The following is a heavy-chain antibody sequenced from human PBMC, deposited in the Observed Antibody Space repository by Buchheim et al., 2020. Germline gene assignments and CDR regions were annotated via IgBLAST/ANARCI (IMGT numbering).Heavy chain of an antibody. CDR3: ARGALRYFDWLPDYYYYYGMDV. CDR1: GYTFTSYD. V-gene: IGHV1-8*01. Sequence: QVQLVQSGAEVKKSGASVKVSCKASGYTFTSYDINWVRQATGQGLEWMGWMNPNSGNTGYAQKFQGRVTMTRNTSISTAYMELSSLRSEDTAVYYCARGALRYFDWLPDYYYYYGMDVWGQGTT. J-gene: IGHJ6*02. CDR2: MNPNSGNT. D-gene: IGHD3-9*01.